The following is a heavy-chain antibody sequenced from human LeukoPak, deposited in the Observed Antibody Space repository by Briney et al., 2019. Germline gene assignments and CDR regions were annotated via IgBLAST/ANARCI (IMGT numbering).Heavy chain of an antibody. CDR1: GGSISSGSYY. V-gene: IGHV4-61*02. Sequence: PSQTLSLTCTVSGGSISSGSYYWSWIRQPAGKGLEWIGRIYTSGSTNYNPSLKSRVTISVDTSKNQFPLKLSSVTAADTAVYYCARVSMGATTSWGQGTLVTVSS. CDR3: ARVSMGATTS. J-gene: IGHJ5*02. CDR2: IYTSGST. D-gene: IGHD1-26*01.